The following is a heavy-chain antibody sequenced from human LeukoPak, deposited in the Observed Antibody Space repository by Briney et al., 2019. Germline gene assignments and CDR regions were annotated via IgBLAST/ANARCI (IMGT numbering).Heavy chain of an antibody. V-gene: IGHV3-23*01. CDR1: GFTFGTYA. D-gene: IGHD4-17*01. J-gene: IGHJ4*02. CDR3: AKDIYGDYGGFDY. CDR2: IGGNVGST. Sequence: GGSLRLSCAASGFTFGTYAMSWVRQAPGKGLEWVSGIGGNVGSTYYADSVKGRFTVSRDGSKNTLYLQMNSLRAEDTAVYYCAKDIYGDYGGFDYWGQGTLVTVSS.